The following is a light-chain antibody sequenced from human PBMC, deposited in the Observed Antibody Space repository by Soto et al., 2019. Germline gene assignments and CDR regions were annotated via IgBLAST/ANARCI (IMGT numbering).Light chain of an antibody. CDR1: QSISSW. CDR2: KAS. CDR3: KQYNSYLMWP. Sequence: DIQMTQSPSTLSASVGDRVTITCRASQSISSWLAWYQQKPGKAPKLLIYKASSLESGVPSRFSASGSGTEFTLTISSLQPDDFATYYCKQYNSYLMWPFCEGTKVDIX. J-gene: IGKJ1*01. V-gene: IGKV1-5*03.